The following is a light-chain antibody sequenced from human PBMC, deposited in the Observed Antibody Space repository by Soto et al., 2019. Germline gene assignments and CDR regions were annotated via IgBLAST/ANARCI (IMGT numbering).Light chain of an antibody. V-gene: IGKV3D-20*02. Sequence: VLPQYPGTLSLSPGERATLSCRASQSVSSNHLAWYQQKPGQAPRLLIYGVSSRATGIPDRFSGSGSGTDFTLTISSLEPEDFAVYYCQQRSNWPPLTFGGGTKVAIK. J-gene: IGKJ4*01. CDR1: QSVSSNH. CDR3: QQRSNWPPLT. CDR2: GVS.